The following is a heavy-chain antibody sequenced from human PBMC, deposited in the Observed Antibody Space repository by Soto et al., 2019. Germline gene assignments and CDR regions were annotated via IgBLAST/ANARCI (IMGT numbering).Heavy chain of an antibody. V-gene: IGHV4-4*02. CDR3: AWYTVTYHGHYYFDY. CDR1: GGSISSSNW. J-gene: IGHJ4*02. Sequence: QVQLQESGPGLVKPSGTLSLTCAVSGGSISSSNWWSWVRQPPGKGLEGIGEIYHSGSTNYNQSLKSRVTISVDKSKKQYSLNLSSVTAADTAVYYCAWYTVTYHGHYYFDYWGQGTLVTVSS. CDR2: IYHSGST. D-gene: IGHD4-17*01.